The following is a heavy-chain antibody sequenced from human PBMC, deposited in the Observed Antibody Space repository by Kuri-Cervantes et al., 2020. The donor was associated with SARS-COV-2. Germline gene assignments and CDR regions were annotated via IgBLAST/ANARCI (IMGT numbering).Heavy chain of an antibody. CDR2: ISYDGSNK. CDR3: AREPIAVAGIFFDY. V-gene: IGHV3-30-3*01. Sequence: GESLKISCAASGFTFGSYAMHWVRQAPGKGLEWVAVISYDGSNKYYADSVKGRFTISRDNSKNTLYLQMNSLRAEDTAVYYCAREPIAVAGIFFDYWGQGTLVTVSS. J-gene: IGHJ4*02. D-gene: IGHD6-19*01. CDR1: GFTFGSYA.